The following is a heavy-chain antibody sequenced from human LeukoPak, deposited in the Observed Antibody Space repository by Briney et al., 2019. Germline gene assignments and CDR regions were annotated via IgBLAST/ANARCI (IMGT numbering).Heavy chain of an antibody. V-gene: IGHV3-48*01. J-gene: IGHJ4*02. D-gene: IGHD3-16*01. CDR1: GFTFSSYS. CDR2: ISSSSSTI. Sequence: PGGSLRLSCAASGFTFSSYSMNWVRQAPGKGLEWVSYISSSSSTIYYADSVKGRFTISRDNAKNSLYLQMNSLRAEDTAVYYCAREHDHPGDYWGQGTLVTVSS. CDR3: AREHDHPGDY.